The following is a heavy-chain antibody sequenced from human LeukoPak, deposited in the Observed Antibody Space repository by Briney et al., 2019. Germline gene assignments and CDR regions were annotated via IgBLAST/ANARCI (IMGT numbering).Heavy chain of an antibody. CDR1: GYIFTSYY. J-gene: IGHJ4*02. D-gene: IGHD2-21*01. V-gene: IGHV1-2*02. CDR2: INPNTGST. CDR3: ARSVSISPMFDY. Sequence: ASVNVSCKASGYIFTSYYMHWVRQAPGQGLEWMGWINPNTGSTNFAQKFQGRIAMMRATSITTFYMELNSLRSDDTAVYYCARSVSISPMFDYWGQGTLIPVSS.